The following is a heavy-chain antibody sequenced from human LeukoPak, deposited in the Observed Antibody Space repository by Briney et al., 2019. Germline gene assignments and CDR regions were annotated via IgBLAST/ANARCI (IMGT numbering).Heavy chain of an antibody. D-gene: IGHD2-2*01. Sequence: GGSLRLSCAASGFTFSDYYMNWIRQAPGKGLEWVSYISSGSGYTHYADSVKGRFTISRDNAKNSLYLQMNSLRAEDTAVYYCARVVPGAMSADYWGQGALVTVSS. J-gene: IGHJ4*02. CDR2: ISSGSGYT. V-gene: IGHV3-11*05. CDR3: ARVVPGAMSADY. CDR1: GFTFSDYY.